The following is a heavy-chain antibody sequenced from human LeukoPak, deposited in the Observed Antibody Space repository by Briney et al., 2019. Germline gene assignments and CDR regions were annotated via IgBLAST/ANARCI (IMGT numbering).Heavy chain of an antibody. CDR3: ARGRGKNSSRKNWFVP. V-gene: IGHV4-30-4*01. CDR2: IHYSGNT. D-gene: IGHD6-13*01. J-gene: IGHJ5*02. Sequence: PSETLSLTCTVSGGSISSGGYYWSWIRQPPGKGLEWIGYIHYSGNTYYNPSLKSRVTISVDTSKNQFSLKLSSVTAADTAVYYCARGRGKNSSRKNWFVPWGQGTLVTVSS. CDR1: GGSISSGGYY.